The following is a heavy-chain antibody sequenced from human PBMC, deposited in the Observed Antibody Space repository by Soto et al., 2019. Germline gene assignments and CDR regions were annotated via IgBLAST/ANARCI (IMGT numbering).Heavy chain of an antibody. CDR1: GVTFSSYD. D-gene: IGHD2-8*01. Sequence: GASVEVPCKASGVTFSSYDISWVRQAPGQGLEWMGGIIPIFGTANYAQKFQGRVTITADESTSTAYMELSSLRSEDTAVYYCARDGYCTNGVCYDWGQGTLVTISS. V-gene: IGHV1-69*13. CDR2: IIPIFGTA. CDR3: ARDGYCTNGVCYD. J-gene: IGHJ4*02.